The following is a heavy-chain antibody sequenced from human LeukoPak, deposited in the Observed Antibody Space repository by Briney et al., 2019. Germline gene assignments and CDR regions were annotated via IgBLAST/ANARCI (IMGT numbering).Heavy chain of an antibody. D-gene: IGHD3-10*01. J-gene: IGHJ3*02. Sequence: SETLSLTCTVSGGSISSYYWSWIRQPPGKGLEWIGYTYYSGSTNYNPSLKSRVTISVDTSKNQFSLKLSSVTAADTAVYYCARASITRVAFDIWGQGTMVTVSS. CDR3: ARASITRVAFDI. V-gene: IGHV4-59*12. CDR2: TYYSGST. CDR1: GGSISSYY.